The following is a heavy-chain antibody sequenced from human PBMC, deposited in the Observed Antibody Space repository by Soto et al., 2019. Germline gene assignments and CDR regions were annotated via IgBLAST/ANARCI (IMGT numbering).Heavy chain of an antibody. Sequence: ASVKVSCKTSGGTFSSYAISWVRQAPGQGLEWMGRIVPIVDTATYAQKFQGRVTITADESTSTAYMELNSLRSDDTAVYYCVRDSPIGSTFSGYDGIDCWGQGTLVTVYS. CDR1: GGTFSSYA. CDR2: IVPIVDTA. D-gene: IGHD5-12*01. V-gene: IGHV1-69*11. CDR3: VRDSPIGSTFSGYDGIDC. J-gene: IGHJ4*02.